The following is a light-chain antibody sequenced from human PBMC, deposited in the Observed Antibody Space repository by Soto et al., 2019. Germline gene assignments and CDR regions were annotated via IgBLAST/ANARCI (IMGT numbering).Light chain of an antibody. J-gene: IGLJ1*01. CDR1: SSDVGASDY. Sequence: QSALTQPPSASGSTRQSVAISCTGTSSDVGASDYVSWYQQHSGKAPKLLLYEVNKRPSGVPDRFSGSKSGNTASLTVSALQADDEADYYCLSHSGSSNVLGTGTKLTVL. CDR3: LSHSGSSNV. CDR2: EVN. V-gene: IGLV2-8*01.